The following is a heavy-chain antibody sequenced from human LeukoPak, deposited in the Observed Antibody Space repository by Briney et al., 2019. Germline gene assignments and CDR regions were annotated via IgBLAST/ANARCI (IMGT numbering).Heavy chain of an antibody. Sequence: SETLSLTCNVPGGSISSGNYYWSWIRQPAGKGLEWIGRIYTSGSTNYNPSLKSRVTMSVDTSKNQFSLKLSSVTAADTAVYYCARDRYYYDSSGYYYFDYWGQGTLVTVSS. V-gene: IGHV4-61*02. D-gene: IGHD3-22*01. CDR2: IYTSGST. CDR1: GGSISSGNYY. J-gene: IGHJ4*02. CDR3: ARDRYYYDSSGYYYFDY.